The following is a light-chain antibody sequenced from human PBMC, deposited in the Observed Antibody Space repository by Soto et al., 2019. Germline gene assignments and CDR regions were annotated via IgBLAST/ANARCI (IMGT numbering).Light chain of an antibody. CDR2: EVN. J-gene: IGLJ2*01. Sequence: QSALTQPPSASGSPGQSVTISCTGTSGDIGAYDYVSRYQHHPGKAPKLMIYEVNKRPSGVPDRFSGSKSGITASLSVSGLQTEDEADYYCSSYGGSNNYVLFGGGTKLTVL. CDR1: SGDIGAYDY. CDR3: SSYGGSNNYVL. V-gene: IGLV2-8*01.